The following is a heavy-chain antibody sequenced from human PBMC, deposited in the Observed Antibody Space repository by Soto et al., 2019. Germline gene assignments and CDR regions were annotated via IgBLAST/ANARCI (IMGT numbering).Heavy chain of an antibody. D-gene: IGHD6-13*01. CDR1: GYTFTSYA. CDR2: INAGNGNT. J-gene: IGHJ6*02. Sequence: ASVKVSCKASGYTFTSYAMHWVRQAPGQRLEWMGWINAGNGNTKYSQKFQGRVTITRDTSASTAYMELSSLRSEDTAVYYCARGDSRSFKYYYANGMDVWGQGTTGHRLL. V-gene: IGHV1-3*01. CDR3: ARGDSRSFKYYYANGMDV.